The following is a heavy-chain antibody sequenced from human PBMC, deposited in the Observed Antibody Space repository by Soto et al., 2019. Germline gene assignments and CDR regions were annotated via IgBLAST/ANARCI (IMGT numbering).Heavy chain of an antibody. Sequence: WGLTGVNRTHTLPLPVTLSDISLSTSGMCVTLIRPPPAKTLEWLALIDWDGDKYYSTSLKTRLTISKDTSKNQVALTMTNMDPVDTATYYCARSYGSGSYTPNWFDPWGQGTLVTVSS. D-gene: IGHD3-10*01. V-gene: IGHV2-70*01. CDR1: DISLSTSGMC. CDR3: ARSYGSGSYTPNWFDP. J-gene: IGHJ5*02. CDR2: IDWDGDK.